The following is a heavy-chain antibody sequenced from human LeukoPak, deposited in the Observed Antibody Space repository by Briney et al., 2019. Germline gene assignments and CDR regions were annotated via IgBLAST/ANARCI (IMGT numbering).Heavy chain of an antibody. J-gene: IGHJ5*02. V-gene: IGHV4-34*01. CDR1: GGSFSGYY. CDR2: INHSGST. Sequence: SETLSLTCAVYGGSFSGYYWSWIRQPPGKGLEWIGEINHSGSTNYNPSLKSRVTISVDTSKNQFSLKLSSVTAADTAVYYCARGAVFDPWGQGTLVTVSS. CDR3: ARGAVFDP.